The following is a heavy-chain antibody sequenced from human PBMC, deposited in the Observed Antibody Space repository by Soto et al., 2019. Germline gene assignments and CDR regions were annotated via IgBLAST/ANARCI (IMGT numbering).Heavy chain of an antibody. J-gene: IGHJ3*02. CDR1: GGSFSGYY. V-gene: IGHV4-34*01. CDR3: ARGAITMVRGVPQAFDI. Sequence: SETLSLTCAVYGGSFSGYYWSWIRQPPGKGLEWIGEINHSGSTNYNPSLKSRVTISVDTSKNQFSLKLSFVTAADTAVYYCARGAITMVRGVPQAFDIWGQGTMVTVSS. D-gene: IGHD3-10*01. CDR2: INHSGST.